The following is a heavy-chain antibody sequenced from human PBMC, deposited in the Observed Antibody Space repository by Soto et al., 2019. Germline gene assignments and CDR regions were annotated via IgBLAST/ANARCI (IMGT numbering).Heavy chain of an antibody. CDR2: INHSGST. CDR3: ARGSLGYCSGGSCYTAQLTWFDP. J-gene: IGHJ5*02. CDR1: GGSFSGYY. D-gene: IGHD2-15*01. Sequence: SETLSLTCAVYGGSFSGYYWSWIRQPPGKGLEWIGEINHSGSTNYNPSLKSRVTISVDTSKNQFSLKLSSVTAADTAVYYCARGSLGYCSGGSCYTAQLTWFDPWGQGTLVTVSS. V-gene: IGHV4-34*01.